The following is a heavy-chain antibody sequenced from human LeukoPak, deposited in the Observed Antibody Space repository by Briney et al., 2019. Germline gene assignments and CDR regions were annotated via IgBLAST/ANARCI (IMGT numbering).Heavy chain of an antibody. Sequence: ASVKVSCKASGYTFTSYGISWVRQAPGQGLEWMGWISANNGNTNYAQKLQGRVTMTTDTSASTVYMELRSPTSDDTAVYYCARAPRGGASDYWGQGTLVTVSS. J-gene: IGHJ4*02. V-gene: IGHV1-18*01. D-gene: IGHD1-26*01. CDR2: ISANNGNT. CDR3: ARAPRGGASDY. CDR1: GYTFTSYG.